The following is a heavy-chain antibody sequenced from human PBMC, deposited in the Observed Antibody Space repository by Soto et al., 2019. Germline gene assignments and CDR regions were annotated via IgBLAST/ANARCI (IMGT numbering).Heavy chain of an antibody. CDR1: GGTFSSYA. Sequence: SVEVSCKASGGTFSSYAISWVRQAPGQGLEWMGGIIPIFGTANYAQKFQGRVTITADKSTSTAYMELSSLRSEDTAVYYCAARWFGELNWFDPWGQGTLVTVSS. CDR2: IIPIFGTA. J-gene: IGHJ5*02. D-gene: IGHD3-10*01. V-gene: IGHV1-69*06. CDR3: AARWFGELNWFDP.